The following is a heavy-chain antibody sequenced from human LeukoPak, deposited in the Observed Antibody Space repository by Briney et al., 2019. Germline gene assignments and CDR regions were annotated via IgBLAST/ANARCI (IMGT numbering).Heavy chain of an antibody. CDR3: ATKAGNFQERVSLDY. J-gene: IGHJ4*02. Sequence: GGSLRLSCVVSGLTFSNHWMHWVRQAPGKGLVWVSHINNEGSDTKYADSVKGRFTISRDNGKNTVYLQMNNPRADDAAVYYCATKAGNFQERVSLDYWGQGTLVTVSS. V-gene: IGHV3-74*01. CDR1: GLTFSNHW. CDR2: INNEGSDT. D-gene: IGHD1-1*01.